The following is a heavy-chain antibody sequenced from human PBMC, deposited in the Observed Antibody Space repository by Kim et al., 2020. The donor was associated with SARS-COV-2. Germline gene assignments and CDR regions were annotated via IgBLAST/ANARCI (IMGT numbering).Heavy chain of an antibody. CDR3: ARFDGYNRDSFDI. V-gene: IGHV3-74*01. D-gene: IGHD5-12*01. J-gene: IGHJ3*02. Sequence: GGSLRLSCAASGFSFTNYWMHWVRQAPGKGLVWVSRINSDGSNKNFADSVKGRFTISRDNAKNTLYLQMNSLRAEDTAVYYCARFDGYNRDSFDIWGQGTIVTVSS. CDR2: INSDGSNK. CDR1: GFSFTNYW.